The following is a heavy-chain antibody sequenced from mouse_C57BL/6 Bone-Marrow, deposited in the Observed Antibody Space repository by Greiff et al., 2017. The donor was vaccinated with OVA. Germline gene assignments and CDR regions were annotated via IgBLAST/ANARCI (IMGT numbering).Heavy chain of an antibody. CDR1: GFTFSNYW. Sequence: EVQLQESGGGLVQPGGSMKLSCVASGFTFSNYWMNWVRQSPEKGLEWVAQIRLKSDNYATHYAESVKGRFTISRDDSKSSVYLQMNNLRAEDTGIYYCTRVYYDYSSWFAYWGQGTLVTVSA. J-gene: IGHJ3*01. D-gene: IGHD2-4*01. V-gene: IGHV6-3*01. CDR2: IRLKSDNYAT. CDR3: TRVYYDYSSWFAY.